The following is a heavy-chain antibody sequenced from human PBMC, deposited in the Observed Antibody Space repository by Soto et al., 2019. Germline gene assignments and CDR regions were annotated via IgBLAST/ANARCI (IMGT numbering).Heavy chain of an antibody. D-gene: IGHD3-3*01. CDR1: GYTLTELS. V-gene: IGHV1-24*01. CDR2: FDPEDGET. Sequence: ASVKVSCKVSGYTLTELSMHWVRQAPGKGLEWMGGFDPEDGETIYAQKFQGRVTMTEDTSTDTAYMELSSLRSEDTAVYYCAAPDYDFWSGQENLYYGMDVWGQGTTVTVSS. J-gene: IGHJ6*02. CDR3: AAPDYDFWSGQENLYYGMDV.